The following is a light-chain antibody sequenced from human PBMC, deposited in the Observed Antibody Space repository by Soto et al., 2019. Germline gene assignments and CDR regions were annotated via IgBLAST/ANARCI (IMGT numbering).Light chain of an antibody. CDR2: AAS. CDR1: QSISSY. J-gene: IGKJ4*01. Sequence: DIQMTQSPSSLYASVGDIVTITCRASQSISSYLNWYQQKPGQAPNLLIYAASSLQSGVPSRFSGSGSGTEFTLTISSLQPEDFATYYCQQSYSTPRTFGGGTKVEIK. V-gene: IGKV1-39*01. CDR3: QQSYSTPRT.